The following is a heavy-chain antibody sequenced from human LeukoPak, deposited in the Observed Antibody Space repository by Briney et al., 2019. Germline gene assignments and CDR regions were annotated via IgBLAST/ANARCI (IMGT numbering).Heavy chain of an antibody. Sequence: SETLSLTCTVSGGSISSSSYYWGWIRQPLGKGLEWIGSIYYSGSSYYNPSLKSRVTMSADTSKNQFSLKLSSVTAADTAVYYCARRLAGTEDYWGQGTLVTVSS. CDR1: GGSISSSSYY. V-gene: IGHV4-39*01. CDR2: IYYSGSS. CDR3: ARRLAGTEDY. D-gene: IGHD1-7*01. J-gene: IGHJ4*02.